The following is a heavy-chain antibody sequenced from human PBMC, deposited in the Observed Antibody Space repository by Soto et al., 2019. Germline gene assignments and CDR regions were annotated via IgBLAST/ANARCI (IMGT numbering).Heavy chain of an antibody. J-gene: IGHJ4*02. V-gene: IGHV1-69*13. CDR1: GGTFSSYA. CDR2: IIPIFGTA. Sequence: GASVKVSCKASGGTFSSYAISWVRQAPGQGLEWMGGIIPIFGTANYAQKFQGRVTITADESTSTAYMELSSLRSEDTAVYYCACDSFTVVVPAAPVVAYWGQGTLVTVS. D-gene: IGHD2-2*01. CDR3: ACDSFTVVVPAAPVVAY.